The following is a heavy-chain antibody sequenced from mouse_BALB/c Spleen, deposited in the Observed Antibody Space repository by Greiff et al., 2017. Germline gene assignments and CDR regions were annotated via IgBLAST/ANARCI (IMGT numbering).Heavy chain of an antibody. V-gene: IGHV2-2*02. CDR1: GFSLTSYG. Sequence: VQLQQSGPGLVQPSQSLSITCTVSGFSLTSYGVHWVRQSPGKGLEWLGVIWSGGSTDYNAAFISRLSISKDNSKSQVFFKMNSLQANDTAIYYCARRAEYFDVWGAGTTVTVSS. J-gene: IGHJ1*01. CDR2: IWSGGST. D-gene: IGHD6-1*01. CDR3: ARRAEYFDV.